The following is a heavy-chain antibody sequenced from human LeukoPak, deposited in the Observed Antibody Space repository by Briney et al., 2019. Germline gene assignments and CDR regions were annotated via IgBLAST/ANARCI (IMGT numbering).Heavy chain of an antibody. J-gene: IGHJ5*02. V-gene: IGHV1-18*01. CDR2: ISPYNGET. Sequence: ASVKVSCKASGYTFTSYGISWVRQAPGQGLEWMGWISPYNGETNSAQKLQGRVTMTTDTFTRTAYMEPRSLRSDDTAVYYCARIHMDIVVVRAAFAPDWFDPSGQGTLVTVSS. CDR1: GYTFTSYG. CDR3: ARIHMDIVVVRAAFAPDWFDP. D-gene: IGHD2-2*03.